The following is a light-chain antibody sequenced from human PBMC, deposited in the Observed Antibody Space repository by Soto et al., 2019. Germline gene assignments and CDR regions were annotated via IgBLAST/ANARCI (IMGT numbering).Light chain of an antibody. CDR1: QSVSSN. V-gene: IGKV3-15*01. CDR2: GAS. CDR3: QLYTHGPPYA. J-gene: IGKJ2*01. Sequence: EIVVTQSPATLSVSPGERATLSCRARQSVSSNLAWYQQKPGQAPRPLIHGASTRATGIPARFSYSGSGTEFTLIISGMQSEDFAVYYCQLYTHGPPYAFGQRTKLEIK.